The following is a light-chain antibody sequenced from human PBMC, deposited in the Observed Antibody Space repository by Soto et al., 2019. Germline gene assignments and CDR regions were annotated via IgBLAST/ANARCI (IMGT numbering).Light chain of an antibody. CDR2: DAS. J-gene: IGKJ4*01. V-gene: IGKV3-11*01. Sequence: EIVLTQSPATLSLSPGERATLSCRASQSISKNLGWYQQKPGQAPRLLISDASNRATGIPARFSGGGSGTDFSLTISNLEPEDFAVYYCQQRNSWPLTFGGGTKVEIK. CDR3: QQRNSWPLT. CDR1: QSISKN.